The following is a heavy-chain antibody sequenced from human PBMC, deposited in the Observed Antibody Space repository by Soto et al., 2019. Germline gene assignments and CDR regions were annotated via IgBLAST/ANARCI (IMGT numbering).Heavy chain of an antibody. CDR3: ARGSWSFYYFDY. CDR1: GGSISSGDDF. CDR2: IYYSGST. D-gene: IGHD3-10*01. V-gene: IGHV4-30-4*01. Sequence: SETLSLTCTGSGGSISSGDDFWTWIRQPPGKGLEWIGYIYYSGSTYYNPSLKSRTTISVDTSNNQFSLNLSSVTAADTAVYYCARGSWSFYYFDYWGQGTLVTVSS. J-gene: IGHJ4*02.